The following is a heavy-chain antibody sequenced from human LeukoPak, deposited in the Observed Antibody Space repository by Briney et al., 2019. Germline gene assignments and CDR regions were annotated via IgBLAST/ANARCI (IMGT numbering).Heavy chain of an antibody. D-gene: IGHD6-13*01. V-gene: IGHV3-23*01. J-gene: IGHJ4*02. Sequence: TGGSLRLSCATSGFKFNLYAMTWVRQAPGKGLECVSTIDDPGTMYHADSVKGRFTISRDDSKSTLFLQMNSLRADDTALYYCAKNIAAPTTPFDYWGQGTLVTVSS. CDR2: IDDPGTM. CDR1: GFKFNLYA. CDR3: AKNIAAPTTPFDY.